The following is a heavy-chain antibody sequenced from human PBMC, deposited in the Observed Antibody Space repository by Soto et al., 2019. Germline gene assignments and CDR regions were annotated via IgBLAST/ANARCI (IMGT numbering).Heavy chain of an antibody. CDR1: GGAFSDYA. Sequence: QVQLVQSGAEVKKPGSSVKVSCKASGGAFSDYAFSWVRQAPGQGLEWLGGIMPIFRAPDYAQKFQGRVTITADEFTRKAYMEMNSLRSEDTAGYYCASWLKGPDIGNYYYGMDVWGQGNTVTVS. CDR2: IMPIFRAP. J-gene: IGHJ6*02. D-gene: IGHD2-15*01. V-gene: IGHV1-69*12. CDR3: ASWLKGPDIGNYYYGMDV.